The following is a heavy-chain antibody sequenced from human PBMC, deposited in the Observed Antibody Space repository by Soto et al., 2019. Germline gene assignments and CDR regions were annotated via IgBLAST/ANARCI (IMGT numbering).Heavy chain of an antibody. Sequence: GSLRLSCAASGFTFSSYSMNWVRQAPGKGLEWVSSISSSSSYIYYADSVKGRFTISRDNAKNSLYLQMNSLRAEDTAVYYCARDGTGSGSYYPLDYWGQGTLVTVSS. CDR3: ARDGTGSGSYYPLDY. V-gene: IGHV3-21*01. J-gene: IGHJ4*02. D-gene: IGHD3-10*01. CDR1: GFTFSSYS. CDR2: ISSSSSYI.